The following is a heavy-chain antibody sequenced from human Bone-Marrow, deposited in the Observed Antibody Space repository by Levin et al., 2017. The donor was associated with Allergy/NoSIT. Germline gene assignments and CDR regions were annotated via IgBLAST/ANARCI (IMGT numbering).Heavy chain of an antibody. D-gene: IGHD7-27*01. CDR3: ARDWPHVGIDY. V-gene: IGHV3-74*01. CDR1: GFTFNTFW. Sequence: SCAASGFTFNTFWMHWVRQAPGKGLVWVSHITSDGSSTSYADSVKGRFTISRDNAKNTLHLQMNSLRAEDTAVYYCARDWPHVGIDYWGQGTLVIVSS. CDR2: ITSDGSST. J-gene: IGHJ4*02.